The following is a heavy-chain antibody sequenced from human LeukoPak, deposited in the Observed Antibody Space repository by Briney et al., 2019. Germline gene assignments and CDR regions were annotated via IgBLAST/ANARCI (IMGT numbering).Heavy chain of an antibody. CDR2: ISGSGGST. V-gene: IGHV3-23*01. D-gene: IGHD3-22*01. Sequence: GGSLRLSCAASGFTFSSYAMSWVRQAPGKGLEWVSAISGSGGSTYYADSVKGRFTISRDNSKNTLYLQMNSLRAEDTAVYYCAKDGLGYYDGMRDAFGIWGQGTMVTVSS. CDR3: AKDGLGYYDGMRDAFGI. J-gene: IGHJ3*02. CDR1: GFTFSSYA.